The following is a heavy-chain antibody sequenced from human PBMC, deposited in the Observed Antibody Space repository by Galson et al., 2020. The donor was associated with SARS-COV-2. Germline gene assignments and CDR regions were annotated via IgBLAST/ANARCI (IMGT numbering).Heavy chain of an antibody. CDR2: ISASSGNT. Sequence: GESLKISCKASGYSFPIAGLSWVRQAPGQGLEWMGWISASSGNTKYAQKFQGRFTMTIDTSTNTGYMELRSLRSDDTAVYFCARPGSIVRFDDWGQGTLIIVSS. CDR1: GYSFPIAG. CDR3: ARPGSIVRFDD. V-gene: IGHV1-18*01. J-gene: IGHJ4*02. D-gene: IGHD3-16*02.